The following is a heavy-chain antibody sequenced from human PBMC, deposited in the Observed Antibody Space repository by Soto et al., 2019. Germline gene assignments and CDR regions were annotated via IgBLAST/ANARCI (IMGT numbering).Heavy chain of an antibody. CDR2: ISYDGSNK. J-gene: IGHJ6*02. CDR3: ERETDGMDV. V-gene: IGHV3-30-3*01. Sequence: QVQLVESGGGVVQPGRSLRLSCAASGFTFSSYAMHWVRQAPGKGLEWVAVISYDGSNKYYADSVKGRFTISRDNSKNTLYLQMNSLRAEDTAVYYCERETDGMDVWGQGTTVTVSS. CDR1: GFTFSSYA.